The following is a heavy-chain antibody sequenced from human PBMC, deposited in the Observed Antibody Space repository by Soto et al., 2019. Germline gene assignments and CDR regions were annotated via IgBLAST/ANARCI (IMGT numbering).Heavy chain of an antibody. CDR2: ISGSGGST. J-gene: IGHJ1*01. Sequence: GGSLRLSCAASGFTFSSYAMSWVRQAPGKGLEWVSAISGSGGSTYYADSVKGRFTISRDNSKNTLYLQMNSLRAEDTAVYYCAKVGSSSGYISEYFQHWGQGTLVTVSS. D-gene: IGHD6-13*01. CDR3: AKVGSSSGYISEYFQH. V-gene: IGHV3-23*01. CDR1: GFTFSSYA.